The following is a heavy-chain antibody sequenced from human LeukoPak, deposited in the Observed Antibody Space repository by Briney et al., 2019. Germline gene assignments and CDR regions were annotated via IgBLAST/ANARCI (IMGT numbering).Heavy chain of an antibody. D-gene: IGHD1-1*01. Sequence: GGSLRLSCAASGFTFSTSAMSWVRQAPGKGLEWVSGISRSGEITYYEDSVRGRFNISKDISKNTLYLQMDSLRAEDTAIYYCAKEEVPNDFWGQGTLVTVSS. CDR3: AKEEVPNDF. V-gene: IGHV3-23*01. J-gene: IGHJ4*02. CDR2: ISRSGEIT. CDR1: GFTFSTSA.